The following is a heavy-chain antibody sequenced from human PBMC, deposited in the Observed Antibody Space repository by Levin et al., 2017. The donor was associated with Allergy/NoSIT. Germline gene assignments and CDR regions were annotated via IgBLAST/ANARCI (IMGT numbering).Heavy chain of an antibody. J-gene: IGHJ6*02. CDR2: ISGTGGGT. CDR1: GFTFSAYA. CDR3: ARELYGSGSSLFYYGMDV. Sequence: SCAASGFTFSAYALSWVRQAPGKGLEWVSTISGTGGGTFSADSLKGRFTISRDNSRDTLYLQINSLRAEDTAVYYCARELYGSGSSLFYYGMDVWGQGTAVTVSS. V-gene: IGHV3-23*01. D-gene: IGHD3-10*01.